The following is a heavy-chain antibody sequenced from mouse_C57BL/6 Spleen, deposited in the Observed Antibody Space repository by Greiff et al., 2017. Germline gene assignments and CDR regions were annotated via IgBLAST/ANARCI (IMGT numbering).Heavy chain of an antibody. D-gene: IGHD1-1*01. CDR2: IPPNSGST. CDR3: SGHYDGSSHWYFDV. J-gene: IGHJ1*03. CDR1: GYTFTSYW. Sequence: VQLQQPGAELVKPGASVKLSCKASGYTFTSYWMHWVKQRPGQGLEWIGMIPPNSGSTNYNEKFKSKATLTVDKSSSTAYMQLRSLTSEDSAVYYCSGHYDGSSHWYFDVWGTGTTVTVSS. V-gene: IGHV1-64*01.